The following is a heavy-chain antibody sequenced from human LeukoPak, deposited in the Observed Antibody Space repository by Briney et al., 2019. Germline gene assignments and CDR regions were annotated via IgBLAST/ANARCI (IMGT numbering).Heavy chain of an antibody. V-gene: IGHV4-34*01. CDR3: ARAGPYSGSYFGHLRWFDP. CDR1: GGSFSGYY. D-gene: IGHD1-26*01. J-gene: IGHJ5*02. CDR2: INHSGST. Sequence: PSETLSLTCAVYGGSFSGYYWSWIRQPPGKGLEWIGEINHSGSTNYNPSLKSRVTISVDTSKNQFSLKLSSVTAADTAVYYCARAGPYSGSYFGHLRWFDPWGQGTLVTVSS.